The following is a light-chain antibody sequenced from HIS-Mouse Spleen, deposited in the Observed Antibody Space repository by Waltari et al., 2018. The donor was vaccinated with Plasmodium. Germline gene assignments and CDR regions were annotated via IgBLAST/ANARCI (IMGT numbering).Light chain of an antibody. CDR3: QQYDNLPPLFT. Sequence: DIQMTQSPSSLSASVGDRVTITCHASQDISNNLNWYQQKPEKAPKLLIYDASNLETGVPSRFSGSGSGTDFTFTISSLQPEDIATYYCQQYDNLPPLFTFGPGTKVDIK. V-gene: IGKV1-33*01. CDR1: QDISNN. J-gene: IGKJ3*01. CDR2: DAS.